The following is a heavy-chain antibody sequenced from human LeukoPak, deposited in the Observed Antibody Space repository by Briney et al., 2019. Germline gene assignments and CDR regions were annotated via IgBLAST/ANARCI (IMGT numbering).Heavy chain of an antibody. Sequence: SVKVSCKAPGGTFSSYAISWVRQAPGQGLEWMGGIIPIFGTANYAQKFQGRVTITTDESTSTAYMELSSLRSEDTAVYYCARDLGSSGYYDYWGQGTLVTVSS. CDR3: ARDLGSSGYYDY. CDR2: IIPIFGTA. CDR1: GGTFSSYA. V-gene: IGHV1-69*05. J-gene: IGHJ4*02. D-gene: IGHD3-22*01.